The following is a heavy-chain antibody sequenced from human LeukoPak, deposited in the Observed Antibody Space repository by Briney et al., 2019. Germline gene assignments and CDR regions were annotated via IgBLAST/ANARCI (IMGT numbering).Heavy chain of an antibody. CDR3: AKTPSRYNWNYGNWHFDY. D-gene: IGHD1-7*01. CDR1: GFTFSSYG. V-gene: IGHV3-33*06. CDR2: IWYDGSNK. Sequence: GRSLRPSCAASGFTFSSYGMHWVRQAPGKGLEWVAVIWYDGSNKYYADSVKGRFTISRDNSKNTVYLQMNSLRAEDTAVHYCAKTPSRYNWNYGNWHFDYWGQGTLVTVSS. J-gene: IGHJ4*02.